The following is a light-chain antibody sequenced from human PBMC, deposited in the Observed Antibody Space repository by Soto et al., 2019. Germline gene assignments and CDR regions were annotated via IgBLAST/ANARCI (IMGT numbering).Light chain of an antibody. J-gene: IGLJ1*01. CDR2: DVS. Sequence: QSALTQPRSVSGSPGQSVTISCTGTSSDVGVYNYVSWYQQYPGKAPKIMIYDVSKRPSGVPDRFSGSKSDNTASLTISGLQAEDDADYYCCSYAGSYTFVFGIGTKV. CDR1: SSDVGVYNY. V-gene: IGLV2-11*01. CDR3: CSYAGSYTFV.